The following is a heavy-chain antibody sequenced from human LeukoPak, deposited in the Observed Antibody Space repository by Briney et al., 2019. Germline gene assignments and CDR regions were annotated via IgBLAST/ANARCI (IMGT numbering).Heavy chain of an antibody. CDR2: IYYSGST. J-gene: IGHJ4*02. CDR1: GGSISSYY. D-gene: IGHD3-22*01. V-gene: IGHV4-59*01. CDR3: ARDPMNRRFDY. Sequence: SETLSLTCTVSGGSISSYYWSWIRQPPGKGLEWIGYIYYSGSTNYNLSLKSRVTISVDTSKNQFSLKLSSVTAADTAVYYCARDPMNRRFDYWGQGTLVTVSS.